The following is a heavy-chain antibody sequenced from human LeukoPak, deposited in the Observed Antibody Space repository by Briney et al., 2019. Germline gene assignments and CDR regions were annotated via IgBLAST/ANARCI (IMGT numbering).Heavy chain of an antibody. J-gene: IGHJ3*02. D-gene: IGHD1-7*01. CDR3: AKDQLELLVSAFDI. Sequence: GGSLRLSCAASGFIFSSYNINWVRQAPGKGLEWVSAISGSGGSTYYADSVKGRFTISRDNSKNTLYLQMNSLRAEDTAVYYCAKDQLELLVSAFDIWGQGTMVTVSS. CDR2: ISGSGGST. V-gene: IGHV3-23*01. CDR1: GFIFSSYN.